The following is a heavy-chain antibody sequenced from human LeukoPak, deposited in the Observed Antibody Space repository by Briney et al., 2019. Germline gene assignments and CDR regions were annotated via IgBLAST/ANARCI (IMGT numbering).Heavy chain of an antibody. Sequence: PGGSLRLSCAASGFTFSDFYMNWIRQAPGKGLEWVAVIWYDGSNKYYAVSVKGRFTISRDNSKNTLYLQMNSLRAEDTAVYYCARYVTTVTYFDHWGQGTLVTVSS. V-gene: IGHV3-33*08. CDR1: GFTFSDFY. CDR3: ARYVTTVTYFDH. CDR2: IWYDGSNK. J-gene: IGHJ4*02. D-gene: IGHD4-17*01.